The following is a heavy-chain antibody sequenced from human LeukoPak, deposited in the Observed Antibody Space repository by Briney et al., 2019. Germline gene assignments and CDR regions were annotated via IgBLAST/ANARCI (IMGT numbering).Heavy chain of an antibody. V-gene: IGHV3-72*01. D-gene: IGHD2-15*01. Sequence: GGSLRLSCAASGFTFSDHYMDWVRQAPGKGLDWVGRIRNKANSYTTEYAASVKGRFTISRDDSKNSLYLQMSSLKIEDTAVYYCAKAHPRSRFDSWGQGTLVTVSS. J-gene: IGHJ4*02. CDR1: GFTFSDHY. CDR2: IRNKANSYTT. CDR3: AKAHPRSRFDS.